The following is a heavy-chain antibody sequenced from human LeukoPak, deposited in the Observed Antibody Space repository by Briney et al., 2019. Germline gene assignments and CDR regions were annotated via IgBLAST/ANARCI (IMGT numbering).Heavy chain of an antibody. D-gene: IGHD2-2*01. Sequence: SETLSLTCAVSGGSISSGGYSWSWIRQPPGTGLEWIGYICHSGSTYYNPSLKSRVTISVDRSKNQFSLKLSSVTAADTAVYYCARGGYCSSTSCSSNWFDPWGQGTLVTVSS. CDR1: GGSISSGGYS. V-gene: IGHV4-30-2*01. J-gene: IGHJ5*02. CDR3: ARGGYCSSTSCSSNWFDP. CDR2: ICHSGST.